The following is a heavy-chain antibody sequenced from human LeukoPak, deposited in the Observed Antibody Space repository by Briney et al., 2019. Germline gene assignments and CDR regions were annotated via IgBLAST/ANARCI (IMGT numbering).Heavy chain of an antibody. J-gene: IGHJ4*02. CDR3: ATDRGWRTSGYYLYYFEY. V-gene: IGHV3-7*01. Sequence: GGSLRLSCAASGFTFNNYAMHWVRQAPGKGLEWVASIKHDGSEKYYVDSVRGRFTISRDNTMNSLYLQMSSLRAEDTAVYYCATDRGWRTSGYYLYYFEYWGQGTLVTYSS. CDR2: IKHDGSEK. D-gene: IGHD3-3*01. CDR1: GFTFNNYA.